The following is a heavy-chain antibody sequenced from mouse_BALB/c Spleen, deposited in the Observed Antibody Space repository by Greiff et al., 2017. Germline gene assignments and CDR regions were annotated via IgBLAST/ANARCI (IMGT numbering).Heavy chain of an antibody. V-gene: IGHV1-14*01. CDR1: GYTFTSYV. Sequence: EVQLQQSGPELVKPGASVKMSCKASGYTFTSYVMHWVKQKPGQGLEWIGYINPYNDGTKYNEKFKGKATLTSDKSSSTAYMELSSLTSEDSAVYYCARGHYYGTRYFYYWGQGTTLTVSS. J-gene: IGHJ2*01. CDR2: INPYNDGT. CDR3: ARGHYYGTRYFYY. D-gene: IGHD1-2*01.